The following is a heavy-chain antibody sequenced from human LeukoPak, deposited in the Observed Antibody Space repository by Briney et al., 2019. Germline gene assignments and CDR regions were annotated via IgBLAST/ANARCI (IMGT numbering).Heavy chain of an antibody. V-gene: IGHV3-66*02. J-gene: IGHJ4*02. Sequence: GGSLRLSCAASGFTVSSNYMSWVRQAPGKGLEWVSVIYSGGSTYYADSVKGRFTISRDNSKNTLYLQMNSLRAEDTAVYYCATVNGYCSSTSCSDYFDYWGQGTLVTVS. CDR3: ATVNGYCSSTSCSDYFDY. CDR2: IYSGGST. D-gene: IGHD2-2*01. CDR1: GFTVSSNY.